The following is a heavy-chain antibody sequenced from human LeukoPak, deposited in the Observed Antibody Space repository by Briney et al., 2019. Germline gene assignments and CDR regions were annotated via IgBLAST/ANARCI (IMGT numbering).Heavy chain of an antibody. CDR1: GFTFSSYG. Sequence: GRSLRLSCAVSGFTFSSYGMHWVRQAPGKGLEWVSSIGTSRSYIYYADSVKGRFTISRDNAKNSLYLQMNSLRAEDTAVYYCVAGGYQYTFDIWGQGTTVTVSS. CDR2: IGTSRSYI. D-gene: IGHD5-12*01. CDR3: VAGGYQYTFDI. J-gene: IGHJ3*02. V-gene: IGHV3-21*01.